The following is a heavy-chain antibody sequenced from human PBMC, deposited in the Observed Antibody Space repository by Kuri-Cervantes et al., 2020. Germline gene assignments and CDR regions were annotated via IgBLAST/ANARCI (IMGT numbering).Heavy chain of an antibody. CDR1: GYTFTGYY. D-gene: IGHD2-21*02. V-gene: IGHV1-2*02. Sequence: ASVKVSCKASGYTFTGYYMIWVRQAPGQGLEWMGWINPNSGGTKFAQKFQGRVTMTRDTSISTAYMELSRLTSDDTALYYCAKGLWCGGDCYLYAFDIWGQGTMVTVSS. CDR2: INPNSGGT. CDR3: AKGLWCGGDCYLYAFDI. J-gene: IGHJ3*02.